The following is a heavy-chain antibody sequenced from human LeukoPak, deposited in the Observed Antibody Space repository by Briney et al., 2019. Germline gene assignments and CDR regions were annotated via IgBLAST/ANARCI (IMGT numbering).Heavy chain of an antibody. D-gene: IGHD2-21*02. J-gene: IGHJ3*02. CDR2: ISSSSSYI. Sequence: GGSLRLSCAASGFTFSSYSMNWVRQAPGKGLEWVSSISSSSSYIYYADSVKGRFTISRDNAKNSLYLKMNCLRAEDTAVYYCARDGAYCGGDCSRAFDIWGQGTMVTVSS. CDR3: ARDGAYCGGDCSRAFDI. V-gene: IGHV3-21*01. CDR1: GFTFSSYS.